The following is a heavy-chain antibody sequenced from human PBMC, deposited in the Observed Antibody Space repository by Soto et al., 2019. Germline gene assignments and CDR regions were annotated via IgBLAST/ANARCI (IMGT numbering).Heavy chain of an antibody. CDR1: GGTFSNYA. CDR2: IIPIFGTT. Sequence: ASVKVSCKASGGTFSNYALSWVRQAPGQGLEWMGDIIPIFGTTNNAQKFQGRVTITADEATSTAYMELSSLRSEDTAVYYCARSPYSSGYYYAIDYWGQGTQVTVSS. D-gene: IGHD3-22*01. J-gene: IGHJ4*02. CDR3: ARSPYSSGYYYAIDY. V-gene: IGHV1-69*13.